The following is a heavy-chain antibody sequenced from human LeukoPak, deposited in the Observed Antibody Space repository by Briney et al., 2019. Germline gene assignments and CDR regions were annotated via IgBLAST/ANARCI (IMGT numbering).Heavy chain of an antibody. CDR2: IYYSGST. Sequence: SETLSLTCTVSGGSISSSSYYWGWIRQPPGKGLEWIGSIYYSGSTYYNPSLKSRVTISVDTSKNQFSLKLSSVTAADTAVYYCALGYCSSTSCYTRTDAFDIWGQGTMVTVSS. CDR3: ALGYCSSTSCYTRTDAFDI. CDR1: GGSISSSSYY. V-gene: IGHV4-39*07. D-gene: IGHD2-2*02. J-gene: IGHJ3*02.